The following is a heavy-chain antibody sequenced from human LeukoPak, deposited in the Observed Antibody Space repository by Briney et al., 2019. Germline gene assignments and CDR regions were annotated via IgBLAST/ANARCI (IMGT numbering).Heavy chain of an antibody. CDR1: GFLFSSYE. V-gene: IGHV3-48*03. CDR3: ARDLPEGKY. Sequence: GGSLRLSCAASGFLFSSYEMNWVRQAPGKGLEWVSYISTSGGTIYYADSVKGRFTISRDNAKNSLFLQMSSLRAEDTAVYYCARDLPEGKYWGQGTLVTVSS. CDR2: ISTSGGTI. J-gene: IGHJ4*02.